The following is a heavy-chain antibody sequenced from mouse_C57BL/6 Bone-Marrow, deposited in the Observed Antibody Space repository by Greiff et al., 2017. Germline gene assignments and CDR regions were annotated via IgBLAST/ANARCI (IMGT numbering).Heavy chain of an antibody. J-gene: IGHJ2*01. CDR2: ISNGGGST. V-gene: IGHV5-12*01. CDR1: GFTFSDYY. D-gene: IGHD2-13*01. Sequence: EVKLQESGGGLVQPGGSLKLSCAASGFTFSDYYMYWVRQTPEKRLEWVAYISNGGGSTYYPDTVKGRFTFSRDNANNTLYLQMSRLKSEDTAMYYCARRGDPYYFDYWGRGTTLTVSS. CDR3: ARRGDPYYFDY.